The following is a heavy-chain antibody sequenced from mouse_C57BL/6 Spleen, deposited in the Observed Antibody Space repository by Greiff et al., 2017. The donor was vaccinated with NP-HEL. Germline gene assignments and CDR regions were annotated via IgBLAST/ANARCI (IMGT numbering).Heavy chain of an antibody. V-gene: IGHV1-82*01. CDR1: GYAFSSSW. Sequence: VQLQQSGPELVKPGASVKISCKASGYAFSSSWMNWVKQRPGKGLEWIGRIYPGDGDTNYNGKFKGKATLTADKSSSTAYMQLSSLTSEDSAVYFCARSRTTVPFAYWGQGTLVTVSA. J-gene: IGHJ3*01. CDR2: IYPGDGDT. D-gene: IGHD1-1*01. CDR3: ARSRTTVPFAY.